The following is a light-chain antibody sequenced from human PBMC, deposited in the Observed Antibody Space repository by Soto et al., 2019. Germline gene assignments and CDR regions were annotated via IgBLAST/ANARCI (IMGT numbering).Light chain of an antibody. J-gene: IGKJ5*01. CDR1: QTVNSDY. V-gene: IGKV3D-20*02. CDR2: AAS. CDR3: QQRSNWPPIT. Sequence: EIVSTQSPGTLSLSPGERATLSCRASQTVNSDYLTWYQQKPGQAPRLLIYAASSGATGIPDRFSGSGSGSDFTLTISRLEPEDFAVYYCQQRSNWPPITFGQGTRLEIK.